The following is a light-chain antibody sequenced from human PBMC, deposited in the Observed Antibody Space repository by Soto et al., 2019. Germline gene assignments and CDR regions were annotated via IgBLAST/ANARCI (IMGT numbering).Light chain of an antibody. Sequence: SPDTLSLSPGERATLSCRASQSVTSSYLAWYQQKPGQAPRLLIYGASSRATGVPDRFSGSGSGTDFTLTISRLEPEDFAVYYCQQYDSSPPYTFGQGTRLEIK. V-gene: IGKV3-20*01. J-gene: IGKJ5*01. CDR3: QQYDSSPPYT. CDR2: GAS. CDR1: QSVTSSY.